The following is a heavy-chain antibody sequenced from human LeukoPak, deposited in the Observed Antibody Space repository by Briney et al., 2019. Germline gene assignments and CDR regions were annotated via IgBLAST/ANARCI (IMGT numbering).Heavy chain of an antibody. V-gene: IGHV1-2*02. CDR1: GYTFTGYY. Sequence: ASVKFSCKASGYTFTGYYMHWVRQAPGQGLEWMGWINPNSGGTNYAQKFQGRVTMTRDTSISTAYMELSRLRSDDTAVYYCAREAGIAAAGNFNYWGQGTLVTVSS. CDR2: INPNSGGT. J-gene: IGHJ4*02. CDR3: AREAGIAAAGNFNY. D-gene: IGHD6-13*01.